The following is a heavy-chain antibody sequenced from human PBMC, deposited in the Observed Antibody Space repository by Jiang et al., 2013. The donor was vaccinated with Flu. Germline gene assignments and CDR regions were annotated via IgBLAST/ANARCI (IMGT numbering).Heavy chain of an antibody. CDR2: ISWNSVTI. V-gene: IGHV3-9*01. CDR3: AKDLWESNYYSYGMDV. J-gene: IGHJ6*02. CDR1: GFTFGDHA. Sequence: VQLVESGGGLVQPGRSLRLSCAASGFTFGDHAMHWVRQAPGKGLEWVSGISWNSVTIGYADSVKGRFTISRDNAKNFLYLQMNSLRAEDTALYFCAKDLWESNYYSYGMDVWGQGTTVTVSS. D-gene: IGHD3-16*01.